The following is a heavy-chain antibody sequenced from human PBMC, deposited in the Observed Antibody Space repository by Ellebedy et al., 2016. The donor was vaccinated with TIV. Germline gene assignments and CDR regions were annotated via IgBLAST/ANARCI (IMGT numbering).Heavy chain of an antibody. CDR2: ISYNEGT. J-gene: IGHJ4*02. CDR1: GGSISGYY. D-gene: IGHD5-12*01. V-gene: IGHV4-59*01. Sequence: SETLSLXCTVSGGSISGYYWSWIRQTPGQGLEWIGYISYNEGTIFNPSLRSRVTISLDTSTSQFSLTLTSVTSADTAVYYCAGGSGWLTDSWGQGTLVTVSS. CDR3: AGGSGWLTDS.